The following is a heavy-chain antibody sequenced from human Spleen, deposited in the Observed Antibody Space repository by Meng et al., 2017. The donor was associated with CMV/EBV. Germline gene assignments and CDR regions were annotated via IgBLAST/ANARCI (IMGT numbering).Heavy chain of an antibody. J-gene: IGHJ6*02. V-gene: IGHV4-59*01. CDR3: ARGAYYYYGMDV. Sequence: GSLRLSCTVSGGSISSYYWSWIRQPPGKGLEWIGYIYYSGRTDYNPSLKSRVTISVDTSKNQFSLKLSSVTAADTAVYYCARGAYYYYGMDVWGHGTTVTVSS. CDR1: GGSISSYY. CDR2: IYYSGRT.